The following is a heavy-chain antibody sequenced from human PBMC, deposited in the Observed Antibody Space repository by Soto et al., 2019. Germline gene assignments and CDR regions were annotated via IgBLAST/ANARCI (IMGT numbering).Heavy chain of an antibody. Sequence: VGSLRLSCAASGLTLTSCAMSWVRQTPGKGLEWVSALGRSGGATYYADSVKGRFTISRDTSTNTLYLQMTNLRADDTAIYYCAKGEMATIRNSFDPWGQGTLVTVSS. J-gene: IGHJ5*02. V-gene: IGHV3-23*01. CDR1: GLTLTSCA. CDR2: LGRSGGAT. CDR3: AKGEMATIRNSFDP. D-gene: IGHD5-12*01.